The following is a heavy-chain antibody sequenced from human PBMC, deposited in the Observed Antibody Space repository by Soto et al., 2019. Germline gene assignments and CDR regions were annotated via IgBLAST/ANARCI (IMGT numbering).Heavy chain of an antibody. CDR2: ISYDGTNK. D-gene: IGHD4-17*01. CDR3: AKNLRWYDEDVFDI. J-gene: IGHJ3*02. CDR1: GFTFSNYD. Sequence: QVPLVESGGGVVQPGRSLRLSCAASGFTFSNYDMHWVRQAPGKGLEWVAVISYDGTNKYYADSVKGRFTISRDNSKNTLYLQMNSLRAEDTAVFYCAKNLRWYDEDVFDIWGHGTMVTVSS. V-gene: IGHV3-30*18.